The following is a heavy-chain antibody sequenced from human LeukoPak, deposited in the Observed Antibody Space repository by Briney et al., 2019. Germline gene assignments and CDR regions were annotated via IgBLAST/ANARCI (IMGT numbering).Heavy chain of an antibody. D-gene: IGHD3-22*01. CDR2: INHSGST. CDR1: GGSISSSSYY. CDR3: ARGVRLYDSSGYLDH. V-gene: IGHV4-39*07. Sequence: SETLSLTCTVSGGSISSSSYYWSWIRQPPGKGLEWIGEINHSGSTNYNPSLKSRVTISVDTSKNQFSLKLSSVTAADTAVYYCARGVRLYDSSGYLDHWGQGTLVTVSS. J-gene: IGHJ4*02.